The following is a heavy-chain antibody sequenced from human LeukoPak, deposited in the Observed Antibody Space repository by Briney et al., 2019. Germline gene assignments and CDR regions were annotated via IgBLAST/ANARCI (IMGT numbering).Heavy chain of an antibody. CDR3: ASTYSGRSYFDY. CDR1: GYTLTELS. CDR2: FDPEDGET. V-gene: IGHV1-24*01. D-gene: IGHD1-26*01. Sequence: GASVKVSCKVSGYTLTELSMHWARQAPGKGLEWMGGFDPEDGETIYAQKFQGRVTMTEDTSTDTAYMELSSLRSEDTAVYYCASTYSGRSYFDYWGQGTLVTVSS. J-gene: IGHJ4*02.